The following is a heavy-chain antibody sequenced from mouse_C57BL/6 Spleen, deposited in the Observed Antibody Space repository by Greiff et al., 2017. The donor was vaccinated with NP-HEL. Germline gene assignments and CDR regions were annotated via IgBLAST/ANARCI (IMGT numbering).Heavy chain of an antibody. D-gene: IGHD2-1*01. V-gene: IGHV1-69*01. Sequence: VQLQQPGAELVKPGASVKLSCKASGYTFTSYWMHWVKQRPGQGLEWIGEIDPSDSYTNYNQKFKGKSTLTVDKSSSTAYMQLSSLTSEDSAVYYCARNGNYGYFDVWGTGTTVTVSS. CDR2: IDPSDSYT. J-gene: IGHJ1*03. CDR3: ARNGNYGYFDV. CDR1: GYTFTSYW.